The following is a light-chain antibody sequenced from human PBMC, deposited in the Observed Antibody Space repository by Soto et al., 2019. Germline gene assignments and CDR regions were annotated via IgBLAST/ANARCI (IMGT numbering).Light chain of an antibody. V-gene: IGKV1-5*01. J-gene: IGKJ1*01. CDR3: QKYNSYAAT. CDR2: DAS. Sequence: DIQITQPPSTLSASVGERVTSTCRASQSISSWLAWYQQKPGKAPKLLIYDASSLESGVPSRFSGSGSGTEFTLTISSLQPDDFATYYCQKYNSYAATFGQGTKVDIK. CDR1: QSISSW.